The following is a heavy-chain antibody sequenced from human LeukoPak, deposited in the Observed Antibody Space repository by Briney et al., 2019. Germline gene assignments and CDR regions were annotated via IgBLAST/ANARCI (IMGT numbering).Heavy chain of an antibody. J-gene: IGHJ4*02. Sequence: GESLKISCKGPGYSFTSYWIGWVRQMPGKGLEWMGIIYPGDPDTRYSPSFQGQVTISADKSISTAYLQWSSLKASDTAMYYCARHREIYSSSSAVGYWGQGTLVTVSS. D-gene: IGHD6-6*01. V-gene: IGHV5-51*01. CDR2: IYPGDPDT. CDR3: ARHREIYSSSSAVGY. CDR1: GYSFTSYW.